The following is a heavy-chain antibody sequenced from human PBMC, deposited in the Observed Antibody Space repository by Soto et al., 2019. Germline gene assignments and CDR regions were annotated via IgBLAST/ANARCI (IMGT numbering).Heavy chain of an antibody. CDR3: ARATPLGYYDYIWGSSAFDI. J-gene: IGHJ3*02. D-gene: IGHD3-16*01. CDR1: GFTFSSYD. CDR2: IGTAGDT. Sequence: GGSLRLSCAASGFTFSSYDMHWVRQATGKGLEWVSAIGTAGDTYYPGSVKGRFTISRENAKNSLYLQMNSLRAGDTAVYYCARATPLGYYDYIWGSSAFDIWGQGTMVTVSS. V-gene: IGHV3-13*01.